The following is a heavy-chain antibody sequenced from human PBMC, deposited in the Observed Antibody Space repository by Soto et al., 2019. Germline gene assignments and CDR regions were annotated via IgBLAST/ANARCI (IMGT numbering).Heavy chain of an antibody. V-gene: IGHV4-39*01. CDR3: ARLGHQNYDYIWGSYMAWFDP. D-gene: IGHD3-16*01. CDR2: IYYSGST. J-gene: IGHJ5*02. Sequence: SETLSLTCTVSGGSISSSSYYWGWIRQPPRKGLEWIGSIYYSGSTYYNPSLKSRVTISVDTSKNQFSLKLSSVTAADTAVYYCARLGHQNYDYIWGSYMAWFDPWGQGTLVTVSS. CDR1: GGSISSSSYY.